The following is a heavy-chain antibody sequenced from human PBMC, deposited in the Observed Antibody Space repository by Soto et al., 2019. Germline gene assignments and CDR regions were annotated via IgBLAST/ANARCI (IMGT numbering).Heavy chain of an antibody. Sequence: ASVKVSCKASGYTFTSYDINWVRQATGQGLEWMGWMNPNSGNTGYAQKFQGRVTMTRNTSISTAYMELSSLRSEDTAVYYCAREHPYSTNYYYYYMDVWGKGTTVTVSS. D-gene: IGHD6-13*01. V-gene: IGHV1-8*01. CDR1: GYTFTSYD. CDR3: AREHPYSTNYYYYYMDV. CDR2: MNPNSGNT. J-gene: IGHJ6*03.